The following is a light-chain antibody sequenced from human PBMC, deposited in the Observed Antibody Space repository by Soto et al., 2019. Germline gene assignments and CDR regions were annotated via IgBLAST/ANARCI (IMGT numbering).Light chain of an antibody. CDR2: GAS. J-gene: IGKJ1*01. V-gene: IGKV3-20*01. CDR1: QSVSSSY. CDR3: QHWTDYSWT. Sequence: EIVLTQSPGTLSLSPGERVTLSCRASQSVSSSYLAWYQQKPGQAPRVLIYGASSRATGIPDRFSGSGSGTEFTLTISSLQPDDFATYYCQHWTDYSWTFGQGTKVEVK.